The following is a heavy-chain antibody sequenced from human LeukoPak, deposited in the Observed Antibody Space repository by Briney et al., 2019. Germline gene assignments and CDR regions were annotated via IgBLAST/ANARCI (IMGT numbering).Heavy chain of an antibody. CDR3: ATDPQYCSGGSCPDY. CDR2: FDPEDGET. D-gene: IGHD2-15*01. Sequence: ASVKVSCKVSGYTLTELSMHWVRQAPGNGLEWMGGFDPEDGETIYAQKFQGRVTMTEDTSTDTAYMELSSLRSEDTAVYYCATDPQYCSGGSCPDYWGQGTLVTVSS. CDR1: GYTLTELS. J-gene: IGHJ4*02. V-gene: IGHV1-24*01.